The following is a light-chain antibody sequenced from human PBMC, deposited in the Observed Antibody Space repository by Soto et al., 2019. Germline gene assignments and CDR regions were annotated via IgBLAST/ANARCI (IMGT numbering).Light chain of an antibody. CDR3: QQVNTFPVT. CDR2: ASS. Sequence: DIQLTQSPSFLSASIGDRVTITCRASQGISSYLAWNQQTPGRAPKLLIYASSTLQSGVPSRFSGSGSGTEFILPISSLQPDDFATYYGQQVNTFPVTFGEGTRLDI. CDR1: QGISSY. J-gene: IGKJ5*01. V-gene: IGKV1-9*01.